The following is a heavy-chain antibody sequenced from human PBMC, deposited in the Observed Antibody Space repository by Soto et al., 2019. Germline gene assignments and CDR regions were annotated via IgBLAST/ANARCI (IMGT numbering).Heavy chain of an antibody. J-gene: IGHJ4*02. Sequence: QITLKESGPTLVKPTQTLTLTCTFSGFSLSTSKVGVGWIRQPPGKALEWLTLIYWDDNKHYSPSLKSRLTIAKXXSXNXXVLTMTNMDPLDTATYYCAHLTMIRGVTYQYFFDSWGQGSLVTVSS. D-gene: IGHD3-10*01. V-gene: IGHV2-5*02. CDR3: AHLTMIRGVTYQYFFDS. CDR1: GFSLSTSKVG. CDR2: IYWDDNK.